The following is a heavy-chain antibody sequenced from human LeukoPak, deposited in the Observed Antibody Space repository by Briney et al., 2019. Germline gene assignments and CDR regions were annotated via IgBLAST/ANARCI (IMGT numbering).Heavy chain of an antibody. V-gene: IGHV3-30*04. Sequence: PGRSLRLSCAASGFTFSSYAMHWVRQAPGKGLEWVAVISYDGSNKYYADSVKGRFTISRDNSKNTLYLQMNSLRAEDTAVYYCARGYFGSGNYVDYWGQGTLVTVSS. CDR2: ISYDGSNK. J-gene: IGHJ4*02. CDR1: GFTFSSYA. D-gene: IGHD3-10*01. CDR3: ARGYFGSGNYVDY.